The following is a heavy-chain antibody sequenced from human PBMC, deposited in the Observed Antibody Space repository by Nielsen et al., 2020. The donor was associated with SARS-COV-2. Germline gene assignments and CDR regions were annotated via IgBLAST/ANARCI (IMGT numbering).Heavy chain of an antibody. CDR3: AREGYNWNDGGNY. D-gene: IGHD1-1*01. CDR1: GFTVSSNY. J-gene: IGHJ4*02. CDR2: IYSGGST. V-gene: IGHV3-53*04. Sequence: GGSLRLSCAASGFTVSSNYMSWVRQAPGKGLEWVSVIYSGGSTYYADSVKGRFTISRHNSKNTLYVQMNSLRAEDTAVYYCAREGYNWNDGGNYWGQGTLVTVSS.